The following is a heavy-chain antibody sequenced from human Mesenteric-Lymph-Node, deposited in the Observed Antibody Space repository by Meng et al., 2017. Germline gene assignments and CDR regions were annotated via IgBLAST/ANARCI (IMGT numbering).Heavy chain of an antibody. Sequence: GGSLRLSCAASGCTLRSYAMKWVRQAPGKGLEWVSYISSGGSTIYYADSVKGRFTISRDNAKNSLSLQMDTLRDEDTAVYYCARDWSGDSQRSCDHWGQGTRVTGSS. CDR1: GCTLRSYA. V-gene: IGHV3-48*03. D-gene: IGHD3-10*01. CDR3: ARDWSGDSQRSCDH. J-gene: IGHJ4*02. CDR2: ISSGGSTI.